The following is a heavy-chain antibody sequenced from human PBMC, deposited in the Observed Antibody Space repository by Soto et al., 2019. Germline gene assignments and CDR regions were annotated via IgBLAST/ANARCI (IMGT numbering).Heavy chain of an antibody. CDR3: ARDSPSSGLLVTNY. Sequence: QVQLVQSGAEVKKPGASVKVSCKASGFTFTRYGISWVRQAPGQGIEWMGWISAFNGDTKYAQRLQGRVSMTTDTSTDIAHMELSSLRSDDTAVYYCARDSPSSGLLVTNYWGQGTLVSVSS. J-gene: IGHJ4*02. D-gene: IGHD6-19*01. CDR1: GFTFTRYG. V-gene: IGHV1-18*01. CDR2: ISAFNGDT.